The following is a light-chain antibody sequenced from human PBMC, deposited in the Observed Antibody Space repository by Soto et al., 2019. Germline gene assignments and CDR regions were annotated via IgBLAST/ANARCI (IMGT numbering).Light chain of an antibody. J-gene: IGKJ5*01. CDR2: AAS. CDR3: QQYGSSPFT. Sequence: EIVLTQSPGTLSLSPGERATLSCRASQSVSRLYFAWYQLKPGQAPRLLIYAASSRASGIPDRFSGSGSGTDFTLTISRLEPEDFAVYFCQQYGSSPFTFGQGTRLEIK. CDR1: QSVSRLY. V-gene: IGKV3-20*01.